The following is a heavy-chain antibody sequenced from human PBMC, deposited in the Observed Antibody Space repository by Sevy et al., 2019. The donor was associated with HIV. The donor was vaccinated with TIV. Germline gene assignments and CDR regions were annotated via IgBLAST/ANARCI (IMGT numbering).Heavy chain of an antibody. J-gene: IGHJ6*02. CDR1: GFTVSSNY. CDR3: ARDYDFWSGNNAYYYGMDV. CDR2: IYSGGST. Sequence: GGSLRLSCAASGFTVSSNYMSWVRQAPGKGLEWVSVIYSGGSTYYADSVKGRFTTSRDNSKNTLYLQMNSLRAEDTAVYYCARDYDFWSGNNAYYYGMDVWGQGTTVTVS. V-gene: IGHV3-53*01. D-gene: IGHD3-3*01.